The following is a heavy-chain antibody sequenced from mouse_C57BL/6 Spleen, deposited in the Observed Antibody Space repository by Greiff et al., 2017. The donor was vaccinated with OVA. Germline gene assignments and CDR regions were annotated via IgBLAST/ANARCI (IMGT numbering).Heavy chain of an antibody. V-gene: IGHV1-18*01. Sequence: VQLQQSGPELVKPGASVKIPCKASGYTFTDYNMDWVKQSHGKSLEWIGDINPNNGGTIYNQKFKGKATLTVDKSSSTAYMELRSLTSEDTAVYYCARGGLSYGSSRFAYWGQGTLVTVSA. J-gene: IGHJ3*01. D-gene: IGHD1-1*01. CDR1: GYTFTDYN. CDR3: ARGGLSYGSSRFAY. CDR2: INPNNGGT.